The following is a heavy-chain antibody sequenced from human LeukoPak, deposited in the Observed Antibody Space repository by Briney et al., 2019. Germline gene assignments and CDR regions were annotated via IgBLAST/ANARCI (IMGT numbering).Heavy chain of an antibody. CDR1: GFTFSSYA. Sequence: PGGSLRLSCAASGFTFSSYAMSRVRQAPGKGLEWVSAISGSGGSTYYADSVKGRFTISRDNSKNTLYLQMNSLRAEDTAVYYCAKDRTYCGGDCYNPPYYFDYWGQGTLVTVSS. D-gene: IGHD2-21*02. CDR3: AKDRTYCGGDCYNPPYYFDY. CDR2: ISGSGGST. J-gene: IGHJ4*02. V-gene: IGHV3-23*01.